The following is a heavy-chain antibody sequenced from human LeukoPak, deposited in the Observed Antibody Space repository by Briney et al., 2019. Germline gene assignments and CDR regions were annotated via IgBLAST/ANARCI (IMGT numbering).Heavy chain of an antibody. CDR2: INPISGGT. V-gene: IGHV1-2*02. D-gene: IGHD2-2*01. J-gene: IGHJ6*03. CDR1: GYTFTGYY. CDR3: ARDSDIVVVPEGPRYYYMDV. Sequence: ASVKVSCKASGYTFTGYYMHWVRQAPGQGVEGMGWINPISGGTKYAQKFQGRVTMTREKSISTAYMELSRLRSDDTAVYYCARDSDIVVVPEGPRYYYMDVWGKGTTVTVSS.